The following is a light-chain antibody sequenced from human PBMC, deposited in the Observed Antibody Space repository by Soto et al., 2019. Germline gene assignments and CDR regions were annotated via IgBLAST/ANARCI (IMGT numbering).Light chain of an antibody. CDR3: QQYDDWLLLT. CDR1: QSVNIY. V-gene: IGKV3D-15*01. J-gene: IGKJ4*01. CDR2: GAS. Sequence: EIVMTQSPATLSVSPGERATLSCRASQSVNIYLAWYQQKPGQAPRLLIFGASSRATGIPARFSGSGSGTEFNLTISSLQSEAFAVYFCQQYDDWLLLTFGGGTKVEIK.